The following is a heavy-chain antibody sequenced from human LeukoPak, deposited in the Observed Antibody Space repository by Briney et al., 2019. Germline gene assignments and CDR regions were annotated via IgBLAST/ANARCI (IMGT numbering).Heavy chain of an antibody. Sequence: GGSLRLSCAASGFTFDDYAMHWVRQAPGKGLEWVSGISWNSGSIGYADSVKGRFTISRDNAKNSLHLQMNSLRAEDTALYYCAKDRGYSYGYDAFDIWGQGTMVTVSS. J-gene: IGHJ3*02. CDR1: GFTFDDYA. CDR2: ISWNSGSI. CDR3: AKDRGYSYGYDAFDI. V-gene: IGHV3-9*01. D-gene: IGHD5-18*01.